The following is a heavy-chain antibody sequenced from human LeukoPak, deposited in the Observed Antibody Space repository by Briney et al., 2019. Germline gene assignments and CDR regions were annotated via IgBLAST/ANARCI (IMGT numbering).Heavy chain of an antibody. CDR3: ARERDSSGYYFDY. D-gene: IGHD3-22*01. CDR2: IYSGGST. J-gene: IGHJ4*02. CDR1: GFTVSSNH. V-gene: IGHV3-66*01. Sequence: GGSLRLSCAASGFTVSSNHMSWVRQAPGKGLEWVSVIYSGGSTYYADSVKGRFTISRDNSKNTLYLQMNSLRVEDTAVYYCARERDSSGYYFDYWGQGTLVTVSS.